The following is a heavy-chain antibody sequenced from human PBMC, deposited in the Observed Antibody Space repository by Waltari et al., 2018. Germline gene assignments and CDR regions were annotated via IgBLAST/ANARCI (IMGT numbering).Heavy chain of an antibody. J-gene: IGHJ4*02. CDR1: GGSISSSSYY. CDR3: ARDPPERGSRFDY. V-gene: IGHV4-39*07. CDR2: IYYSGRT. Sequence: QLQLQESGPGLVKPSETLSLTCTVSGGSISSSSYYWGWIRQPPGKGLEWIGSIYYSGRTDYNPSLKGRVTISGDTSKNQCSLKLSSVTAADTAVYYCARDPPERGSRFDYWGQGTLVTVSS.